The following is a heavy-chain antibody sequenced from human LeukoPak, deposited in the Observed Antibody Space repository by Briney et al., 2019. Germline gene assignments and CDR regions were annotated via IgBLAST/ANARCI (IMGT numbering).Heavy chain of an antibody. CDR1: GFTSSSYC. J-gene: IGHJ5*02. V-gene: IGHV3-30*02. Sequence: GGSLRLSCAASGFTSSSYCIHWVRQAPGKGLEGVAFIRYDGGIKYYTDSVKGRFTISRDNSKNTLYLQVNTLRPEDTAVYYCAVGEYGGSYRPNHKWFDPWGQGTLLTVP. D-gene: IGHD1-26*01. CDR3: AVGEYGGSYRPNHKWFDP. CDR2: IRYDGGIK.